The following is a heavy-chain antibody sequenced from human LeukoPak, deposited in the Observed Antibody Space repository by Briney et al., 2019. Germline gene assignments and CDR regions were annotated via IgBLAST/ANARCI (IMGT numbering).Heavy chain of an antibody. V-gene: IGHV3-23*01. Sequence: AGASLRLSCAASGFIFIDYGMSWVRQAPGKGLGWVSVISGSGSSTYYADSVKGRFTISRDNSKNTLFLQMNSLRAEDTAVYYCARGARYSYFDYWGQGTLVTVSS. D-gene: IGHD1-1*01. CDR2: ISGSGSST. CDR1: GFIFIDYG. J-gene: IGHJ4*02. CDR3: ARGARYSYFDY.